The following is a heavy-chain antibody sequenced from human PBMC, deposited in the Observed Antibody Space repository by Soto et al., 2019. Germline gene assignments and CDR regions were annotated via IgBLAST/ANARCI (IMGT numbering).Heavy chain of an antibody. D-gene: IGHD6-19*01. CDR3: ARVGPRQWLVRSAFDI. V-gene: IGHV4-34*01. Sequence: SETLSLTCAVYGGSFSGYYWSWIRQPPGKGLEWIGEINHSGSTNYNPSLKSRVTISVDTSKNQFSLKLSSVTAADTAVYYCARVGPRQWLVRSAFDIWGQGTMVTVSS. CDR2: INHSGST. J-gene: IGHJ3*02. CDR1: GGSFSGYY.